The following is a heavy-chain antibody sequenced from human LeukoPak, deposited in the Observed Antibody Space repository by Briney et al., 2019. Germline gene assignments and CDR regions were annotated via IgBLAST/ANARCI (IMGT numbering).Heavy chain of an antibody. CDR3: ARGPYYDFWKRWFDP. D-gene: IGHD3-3*01. Sequence: GRSLRLSCAASGFTLTGYGMHWVRQAPGKGLEWVAVIWYDGNNKYYADSVKGRFTISRDTSKNTLYLQMNSLRAEDTAVYYCARGPYYDFWKRWFDPWGQGTLVTVSS. CDR2: IWYDGNNK. CDR1: GFTLTGYG. V-gene: IGHV3-33*01. J-gene: IGHJ5*02.